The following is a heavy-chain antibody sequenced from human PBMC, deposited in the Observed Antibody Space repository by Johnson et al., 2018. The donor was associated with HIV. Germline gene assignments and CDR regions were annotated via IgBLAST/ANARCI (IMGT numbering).Heavy chain of an antibody. D-gene: IGHD3-10*01. CDR1: GFTFNNYG. Sequence: QVQLVESGGGVVQPGTSLRLSCAASGFTFNNYGMHWVRQAPGKGLEWVAVIWFDGSNKYYADSVKGRFTISRDNSKNTLYLQMNSLRAEDTAVEYCAKEGITMEVDIWGQGTMVTVSS. V-gene: IGHV3-33*06. CDR3: AKEGITMEVDI. J-gene: IGHJ3*02. CDR2: IWFDGSNK.